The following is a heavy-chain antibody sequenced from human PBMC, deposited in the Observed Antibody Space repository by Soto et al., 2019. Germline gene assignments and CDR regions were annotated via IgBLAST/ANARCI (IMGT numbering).Heavy chain of an antibody. CDR1: GFTFSSYS. Sequence: GGSLRLSCAASGFTFSSYSMDWVRQAPGKGLEWVSYIGFSSTTIYYADSVKGRFTISRDNARNSLYLQMNSLRDEDTAVYYCARGGTATGAYRGKGYYGMDVWGQGTTVTVSS. V-gene: IGHV3-48*02. CDR3: ARGGTATGAYRGKGYYGMDV. D-gene: IGHD6-13*01. CDR2: IGFSSTTI. J-gene: IGHJ6*02.